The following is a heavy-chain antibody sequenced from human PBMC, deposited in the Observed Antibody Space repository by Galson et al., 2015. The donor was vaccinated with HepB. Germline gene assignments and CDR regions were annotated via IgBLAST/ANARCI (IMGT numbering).Heavy chain of an antibody. J-gene: IGHJ4*02. Sequence: SLRLSCAASGFTFSDYYMSWIRQAPGKGLEWVSYISSSGTTIYYADSVKGRFTISRDNAKNSLYLQMNSLRAEDTAVYYCAKDECGGSCYSSFDYWGQGTLVTVSS. CDR3: AKDECGGSCYSSFDY. D-gene: IGHD2-15*01. V-gene: IGHV3-11*01. CDR2: ISSSGTTI. CDR1: GFTFSDYY.